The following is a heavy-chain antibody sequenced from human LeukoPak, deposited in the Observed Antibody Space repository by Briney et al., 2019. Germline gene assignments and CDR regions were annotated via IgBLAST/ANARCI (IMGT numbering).Heavy chain of an antibody. CDR2: INPNSGGT. D-gene: IGHD3-10*01. CDR3: ARETYYSSGNVYNRIDY. J-gene: IGHJ4*02. CDR1: GYAFTGSY. Sequence: ASVKVSCKASGYAFTGSYMHWVRQAPGQGLEWMGWINPNSGGTNYAQKFQGRVTMTRDTSISTAYMELSRLTSDDTAVYFCARETYYSSGNVYNRIDYWGQGTLVTVSS. V-gene: IGHV1-2*02.